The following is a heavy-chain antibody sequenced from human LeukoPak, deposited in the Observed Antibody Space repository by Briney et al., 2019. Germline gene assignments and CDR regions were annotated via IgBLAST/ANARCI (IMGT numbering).Heavy chain of an antibody. D-gene: IGHD6-19*01. Sequence: GGSLRLSCAASGFTVSSNSMSWVRQAPGTGLEWVSVIYSGSNTNYADSVKGRFTISRDNSKNTLYLQMNSLRAEDTAVYYCARAERWLVFDYWGQGTLVTVSS. CDR3: ARAERWLVFDY. CDR2: IYSGSNT. J-gene: IGHJ4*02. CDR1: GFTVSSNS. V-gene: IGHV3-53*01.